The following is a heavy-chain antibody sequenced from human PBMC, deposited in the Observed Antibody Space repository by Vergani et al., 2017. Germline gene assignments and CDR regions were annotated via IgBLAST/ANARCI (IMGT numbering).Heavy chain of an antibody. D-gene: IGHD2-2*01. CDR3: AGDLGRYSSSWYFDL. V-gene: IGHV1-18*04. CDR1: GYTFIGYG. CDR2: ISAYNGNT. Sequence: QVQLVQSGSELKKPGASVKVSCKASGYTFIGYGISWVRQAPGQGLEWMGWISAYNGNTNYAQKLQGRVTMTTDTSTTTAYMELRSLRSDDTAVYYCAGDLGRYSSSWYFDLWGRGTLVTVSS. J-gene: IGHJ2*01.